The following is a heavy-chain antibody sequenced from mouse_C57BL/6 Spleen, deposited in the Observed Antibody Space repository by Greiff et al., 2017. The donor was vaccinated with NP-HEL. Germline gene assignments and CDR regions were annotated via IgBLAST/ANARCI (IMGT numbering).Heavy chain of an antibody. Sequence: VQLQQSGAELVRPGASVKLSCTASGFNIKDYYMHWVKQRPEQGLEWIGRIDPEDGDTEYAPKFQGKATMTADTSSNTAYLQLSSLTSEDTAVYYITTVVAYACYAMDYWGQGTSVTVSS. D-gene: IGHD1-1*01. V-gene: IGHV14-1*01. CDR1: GFNIKDYY. J-gene: IGHJ4*01. CDR2: IDPEDGDT. CDR3: TTVVAYACYAMDY.